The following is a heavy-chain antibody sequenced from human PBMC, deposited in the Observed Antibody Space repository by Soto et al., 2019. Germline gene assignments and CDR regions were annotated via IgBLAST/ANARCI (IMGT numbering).Heavy chain of an antibody. CDR1: GFTFSSYG. Sequence: GGSLRLSCAASGFTFSSYGMHWVRQAPGKGLEWVAVIWYDESNKYYADSVKGRFTISRDNSKNTLYLQMNSLRAEDTAVYYCARGPYYYDSSGYYTDPFLDYWGQGTLVTVSS. CDR3: ARGPYYYDSSGYYTDPFLDY. D-gene: IGHD3-22*01. CDR2: IWYDESNK. V-gene: IGHV3-33*01. J-gene: IGHJ4*02.